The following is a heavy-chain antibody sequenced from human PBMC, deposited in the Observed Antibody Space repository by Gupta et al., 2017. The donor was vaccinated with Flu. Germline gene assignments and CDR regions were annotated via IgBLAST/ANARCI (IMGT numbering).Heavy chain of an antibody. D-gene: IGHD1-7*01. CDR1: GGSANVFSYF. Sequence: QLRESGPRLLKPSQTLSLTCSVSGGSANVFSYFWSWIRQHPEKGLEWIGYVHSSGNTYYKPSLRRRLMMSIDTSKNEFSLEVTSVTAADTAIYYCARRGTYYCDFWGQGALVNVSS. V-gene: IGHV4-31*03. CDR2: VHSSGNT. CDR3: ARRGTYYCDF. J-gene: IGHJ4*02.